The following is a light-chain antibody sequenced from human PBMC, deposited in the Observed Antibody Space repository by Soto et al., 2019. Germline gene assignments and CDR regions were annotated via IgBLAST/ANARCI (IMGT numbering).Light chain of an antibody. Sequence: EIVLTQSPATLSLSPGERATLSCRASQSASTYLAWYQLKPGQAPRLLIYDASNRATGIPARFSGSGSGTDFTLTISSLEPEDFAVYYCQHRSNWPRTFGQGTKLEIK. V-gene: IGKV3-11*01. CDR1: QSASTY. CDR2: DAS. CDR3: QHRSNWPRT. J-gene: IGKJ2*01.